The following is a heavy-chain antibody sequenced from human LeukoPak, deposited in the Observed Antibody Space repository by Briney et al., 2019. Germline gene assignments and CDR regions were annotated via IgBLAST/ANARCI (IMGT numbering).Heavy chain of an antibody. J-gene: IGHJ4*02. V-gene: IGHV3-53*01. D-gene: IGHD5-18*01. CDR1: GFTVSSNY. Sequence: GGSLRLSCAASGFTVSSNYMSWVRQAPGKGLEWVSVIYSGGSTYYAGSVKGRFTISRDNSKNTLYLQMNSLRAEDTAVYYCARGKDTAREYYLDYWGQGTLVTVYS. CDR2: IYSGGST. CDR3: ARGKDTAREYYLDY.